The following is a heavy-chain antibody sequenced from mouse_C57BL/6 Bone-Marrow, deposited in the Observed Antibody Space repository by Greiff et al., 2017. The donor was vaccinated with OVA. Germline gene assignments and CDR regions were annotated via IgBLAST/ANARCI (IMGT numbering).Heavy chain of an antibody. J-gene: IGHJ3*01. CDR2: IVPEDGEP. CDR3: AREGWLRRGFAY. Sequence: EVKLVESGAELVKPGASVKLSCTASGFNITDYYMHWVKQRTEQGLEWIGRIVPEDGEPNYAPKFKGKATITADTSSNTAYLQLSSLTSEDTAVYYCAREGWLRRGFAYWGQGTLVTVSA. D-gene: IGHD2-2*01. CDR1: GFNITDYY. V-gene: IGHV14-2*01.